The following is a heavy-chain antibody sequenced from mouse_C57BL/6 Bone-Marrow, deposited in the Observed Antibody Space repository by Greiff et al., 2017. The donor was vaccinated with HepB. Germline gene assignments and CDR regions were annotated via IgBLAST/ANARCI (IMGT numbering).Heavy chain of an antibody. CDR1: GYAFSSYW. J-gene: IGHJ1*03. D-gene: IGHD2-4*01. CDR3: ARYYDYPYWYFDV. CDR2: IYPGDGDT. Sequence: QVQLQQSDAELVKPGASVKISCKVSGYAFSSYWMNWVKQRPGKGLEWIGQIYPGDGDTNYNGKFKGKATLTADKSSSTAYMQLSSLTSEDSAVYFCARYYDYPYWYFDVWGTGTTVTVSS. V-gene: IGHV1-80*01.